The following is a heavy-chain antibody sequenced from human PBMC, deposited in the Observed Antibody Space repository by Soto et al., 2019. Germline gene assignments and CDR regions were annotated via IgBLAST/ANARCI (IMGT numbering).Heavy chain of an antibody. CDR3: AALSRFALDY. Sequence: EVQLVESGGGLVKPGGSLRLSCAASGFSFNTYTMNWVRQAPGKGLEWVSSISSSSSSINYANSVKGRFTISRDNAKNLLYLQMDSLRGEDTAVYYCAALSRFALDYWGQGALVTVSA. J-gene: IGHJ4*02. V-gene: IGHV3-21*02. D-gene: IGHD3-10*01. CDR2: ISSSSSSI. CDR1: GFSFNTYT.